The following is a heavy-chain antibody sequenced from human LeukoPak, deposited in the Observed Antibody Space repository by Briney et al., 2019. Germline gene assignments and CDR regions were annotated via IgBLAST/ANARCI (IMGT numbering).Heavy chain of an antibody. Sequence: PGGTLRLSCAASGFTFSSYGMSWVRQAPGKGLEWVSAISGSGGSTYYADSVKGRFTISRDNSKNTLYLQMNSLRAEDTAVYYCAKDFYDSSGYYHLFDYWGQGTLVTVSS. CDR3: AKDFYDSSGYYHLFDY. CDR2: ISGSGGST. D-gene: IGHD3-22*01. J-gene: IGHJ4*02. V-gene: IGHV3-23*01. CDR1: GFTFSSYG.